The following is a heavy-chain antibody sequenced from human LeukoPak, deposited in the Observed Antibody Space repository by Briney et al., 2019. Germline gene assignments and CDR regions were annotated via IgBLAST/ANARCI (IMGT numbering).Heavy chain of an antibody. D-gene: IGHD1-1*01. V-gene: IGHV1-2*02. CDR3: ARDPFDDATLDY. CDR2: INPNNGGT. Sequence: ASVKVSCKVSGYPFPPYYIYWVRQAPGQGLEWVGWINPNNGGTNYAQKFQGRVTMTVDTSISTAYMELRRLESQDTAVYYCARDPFDDATLDYSGQGSLVTASS. J-gene: IGHJ4*02. CDR1: GYPFPPYY.